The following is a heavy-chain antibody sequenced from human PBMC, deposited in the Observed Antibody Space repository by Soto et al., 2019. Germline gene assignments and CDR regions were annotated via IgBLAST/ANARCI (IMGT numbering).Heavy chain of an antibody. V-gene: IGHV4-61*01. Sequence: TLSLTCTVSGGSVSNDNFYWSWIRQPPGKGLEWIGYVHSSGITNYNPSLKRRVTISVDTPRNQFSLRLSSVTAADTAVYYCARGLTMGQLPSHFDHWGQGTLVTVSS. CDR1: GGSVSNDNFY. CDR3: ARGLTMGQLPSHFDH. CDR2: VHSSGIT. D-gene: IGHD3-16*01. J-gene: IGHJ5*02.